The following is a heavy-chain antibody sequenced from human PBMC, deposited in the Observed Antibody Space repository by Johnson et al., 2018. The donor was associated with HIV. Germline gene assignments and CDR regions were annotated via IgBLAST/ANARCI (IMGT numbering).Heavy chain of an antibody. Sequence: EVQLVESGGGLVQPGRSLRLSCAASGFTFSSYPMHWVRQAPGRGLESVSRVTNNGDSTTYVNAVKGRFTISRDNSKNPLYLQMDSLRAEDTAVYYFATDYNFWSGRPDSFDVWGQGTMVTVSS. CDR1: GFTFSSYP. V-gene: IGHV3-64*01. CDR3: ATDYNFWSGRPDSFDV. D-gene: IGHD3-3*01. CDR2: VTNNGDST. J-gene: IGHJ3*01.